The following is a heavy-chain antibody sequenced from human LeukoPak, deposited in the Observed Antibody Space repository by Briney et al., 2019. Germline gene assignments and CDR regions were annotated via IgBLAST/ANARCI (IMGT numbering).Heavy chain of an antibody. D-gene: IGHD1-1*01. CDR3: ARSLKWNLVGFDY. CDR1: GFTFSSYA. J-gene: IGHJ4*02. Sequence: GGSLRLSCVGSGFTFSSYAMSWVRQAPGKGLEWVSFIGRAGDTNYGDSVKGQFTISRDNSKNTVYLQMSSLRAEDTALYYCARSLKWNLVGFDYGGQGTLVTVSA. CDR2: IGRAGDT. V-gene: IGHV3-23*01.